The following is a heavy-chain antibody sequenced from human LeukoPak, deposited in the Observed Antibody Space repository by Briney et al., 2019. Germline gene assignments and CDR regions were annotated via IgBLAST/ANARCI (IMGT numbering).Heavy chain of an antibody. CDR1: GGSFSGYY. CDR2: INHSGST. J-gene: IGHJ4*02. Sequence: PSETLSLTCAVYGGSFSGYYWSWIRQPPGKGLEWIGEINHSGSTNYNPSLKGRVTISVDTSKNQFSLKLSSVTAADTAVYYCARAKQWLVQENDYWGQGTLVTVSS. V-gene: IGHV4-34*01. CDR3: ARAKQWLVQENDY. D-gene: IGHD6-19*01.